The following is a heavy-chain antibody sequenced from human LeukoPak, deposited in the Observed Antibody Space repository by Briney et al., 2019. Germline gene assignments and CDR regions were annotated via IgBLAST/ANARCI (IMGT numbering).Heavy chain of an antibody. Sequence: GGSLRLSCAASGFTFDDYAMHWVRQAPGKGLEWVSGISWNSGSIGYADSVKGRFTISRDNAKNSLYLQMNSLRAEDTALYYCAKDTHVDTAVVVDYWGQGTLVTVSS. J-gene: IGHJ4*02. D-gene: IGHD5-18*01. CDR1: GFTFDDYA. CDR3: AKDTHVDTAVVVDY. V-gene: IGHV3-9*01. CDR2: ISWNSGSI.